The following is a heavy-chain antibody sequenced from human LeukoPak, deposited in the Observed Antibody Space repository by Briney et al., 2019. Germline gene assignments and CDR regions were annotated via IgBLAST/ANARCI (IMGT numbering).Heavy chain of an antibody. CDR2: IYYSGTP. J-gene: IGHJ4*02. CDR3: ARESDLLFDY. Sequence: SETLSLTCTVSGGSMSNVYWSWIRQPPGKGLEWLASIYYSGTPTYNPSLKRRATISVDTSKNQFSLKVRSVTAADTAMYYCARESDLLFDYWGQGALVTVSS. D-gene: IGHD3-9*01. CDR1: GGSMSNVY. V-gene: IGHV4-59*01.